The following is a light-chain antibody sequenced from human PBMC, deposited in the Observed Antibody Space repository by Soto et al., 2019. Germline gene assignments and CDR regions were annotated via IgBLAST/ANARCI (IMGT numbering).Light chain of an antibody. CDR1: QTVSSY. V-gene: IGKV3-11*01. CDR3: QQRSNWPPT. J-gene: IGKJ5*01. CDR2: DAS. Sequence: EIVLTQSPTTLSLSPAEISTLSCRASQTVSSYLDWYQQKPGKAPSLLIYDASNMASGIPARFSGSGYGTDFTLTISSLEPEDFAVYYCQQRSNWPPTFGGGTRLEIK.